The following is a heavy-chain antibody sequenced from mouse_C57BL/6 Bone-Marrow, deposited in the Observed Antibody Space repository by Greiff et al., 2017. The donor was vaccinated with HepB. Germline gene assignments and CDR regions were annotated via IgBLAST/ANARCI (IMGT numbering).Heavy chain of an antibody. V-gene: IGHV10-1*01. D-gene: IGHD2-2*01. CDR2: IRSKSNNYAT. CDR3: VRQGVTTLFFDY. Sequence: DVQLVESGGGLVQPKGSLKLSCAASGFSFNTYAMNRVRQAPGKGLEWVARIRSKSNNYATYYADSVKDRFTISRDDSESMLYLQMNNLKTEDTAMYYCVRQGVTTLFFDYWGQGTTLTVSS. CDR1: GFSFNTYA. J-gene: IGHJ2*01.